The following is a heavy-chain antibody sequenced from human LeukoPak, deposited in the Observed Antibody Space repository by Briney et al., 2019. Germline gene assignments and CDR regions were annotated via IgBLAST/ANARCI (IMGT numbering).Heavy chain of an antibody. Sequence: GGSLRLSCAASGFTLRSYTMNWVRQAPGKGLEWVSSIGISSNKIYYADSVKGRFIISRDNAKNSVYLQMNSLRAEDTAAYYCVRRFADYWGQGTLVTVSS. V-gene: IGHV3-21*01. D-gene: IGHD3-3*01. CDR2: IGISSNKI. CDR1: GFTLRSYT. CDR3: VRRFADY. J-gene: IGHJ4*02.